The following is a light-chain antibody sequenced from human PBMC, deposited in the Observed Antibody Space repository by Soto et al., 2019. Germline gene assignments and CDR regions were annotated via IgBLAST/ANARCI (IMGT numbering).Light chain of an antibody. CDR2: DVT. CDR1: RSDVGAYNY. V-gene: IGLV2-14*03. J-gene: IGLJ1*01. Sequence: QSALTQPASVSGSPGQSITISCTGSRSDVGAYNYVSWYQQHPGKAPKLMIYDVTNGPSGVSIRFSGSKSGNTASLTISGLQAEDEADYYCSSYTSSNTLLFGTGTKLTVL. CDR3: SSYTSSNTLL.